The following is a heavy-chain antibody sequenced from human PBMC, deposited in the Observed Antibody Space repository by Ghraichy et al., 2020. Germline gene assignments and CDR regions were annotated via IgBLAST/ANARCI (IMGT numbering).Heavy chain of an antibody. D-gene: IGHD3-22*01. Sequence: SETLSLTCTVSGGSISSYYWSWIRQPPGKGLEWIGYIYYSGSTNYNPSLKSRVTISVDTSKNQFSLKLSPVTAADTAVYYCARDSSGYRMYSYYYGMDVWGQRTTVTVSS. CDR2: IYYSGST. V-gene: IGHV4-59*01. CDR1: GGSISSYY. J-gene: IGHJ6*02. CDR3: ARDSSGYRMYSYYYGMDV.